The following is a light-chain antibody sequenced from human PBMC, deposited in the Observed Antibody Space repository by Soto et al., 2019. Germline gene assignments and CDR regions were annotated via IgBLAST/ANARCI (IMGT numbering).Light chain of an antibody. J-gene: IGKJ2*03. CDR3: QQYNSFAPYS. CDR1: QSVGTY. Sequence: ENVLTQSPGTLSLSPGERATLSCRASQSVGTYLAWYQHKPGQAPRLLIFDASKRATGIPARFSGSGSGTDFTLTISSLQPDDFGSYYCQQYNSFAPYSFGQGTKLEI. V-gene: IGKV3-11*01. CDR2: DAS.